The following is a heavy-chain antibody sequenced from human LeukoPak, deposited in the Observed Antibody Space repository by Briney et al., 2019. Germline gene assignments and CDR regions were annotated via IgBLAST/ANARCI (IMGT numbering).Heavy chain of an antibody. CDR2: IIPIFGTA. D-gene: IGHD6-19*01. Sequence: SVKVSRKASGGTFSSYAISWVRQAPGQGLEWMGGIIPIFGTANYAQKFQGRVTITADKSTSTAYMELSSLRSEDTAVYYCAREAVRIAVAAAFSRGREYYFDYWGQGTLVTVSS. J-gene: IGHJ4*02. V-gene: IGHV1-69*06. CDR1: GGTFSSYA. CDR3: AREAVRIAVAAAFSRGREYYFDY.